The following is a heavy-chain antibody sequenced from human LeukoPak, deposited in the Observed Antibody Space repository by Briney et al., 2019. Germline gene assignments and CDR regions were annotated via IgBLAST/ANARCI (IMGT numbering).Heavy chain of an antibody. CDR2: ISGSGGST. Sequence: PGGSLRLSCAASGFTFSSYAMSWVRQAPGKGLEWVSAISGSGGSTYYADSVKGRFTISRDNSKNTLYLQMSSLRAEDTAVYYCAKTPTYYYDSSGLYYFDYWGQGTLVTVSS. V-gene: IGHV3-23*01. CDR3: AKTPTYYYDSSGLYYFDY. CDR1: GFTFSSYA. D-gene: IGHD3-22*01. J-gene: IGHJ4*02.